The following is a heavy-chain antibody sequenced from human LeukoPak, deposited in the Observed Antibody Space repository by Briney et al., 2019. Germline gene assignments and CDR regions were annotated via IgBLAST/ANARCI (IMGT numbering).Heavy chain of an antibody. CDR1: GGSISSGGYY. V-gene: IGHV4-31*03. D-gene: IGHD4-17*01. CDR2: IYYSGST. CDR3: ARVGMVTTEAFDY. Sequence: SETLSLTCTVSGGSISSGGYYWSWIRQHPGKGLEWIGYIYYSGSTYYNPSLKSRVTISVDTSKNQFSLKLSSVTAADTAVYYCARVGMVTTEAFDYWGQGTLVTVSS. J-gene: IGHJ4*02.